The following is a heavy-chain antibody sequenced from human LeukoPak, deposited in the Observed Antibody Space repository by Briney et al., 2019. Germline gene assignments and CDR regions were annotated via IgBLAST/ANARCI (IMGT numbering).Heavy chain of an antibody. V-gene: IGHV1-18*01. CDR3: ARDQAYDILTGYPDY. J-gene: IGHJ4*02. CDR2: ISAYNGNT. Sequence: ASVKVSCKASGYTFTSYAISWVRQAPGQGLEWMGWISAYNGNTNYAQKLQGRVTMTTDTSTSTAYMELRSLRSDDTAVYYCARDQAYDILTGYPDYWGQGTLVTVSS. D-gene: IGHD3-9*01. CDR1: GYTFTSYA.